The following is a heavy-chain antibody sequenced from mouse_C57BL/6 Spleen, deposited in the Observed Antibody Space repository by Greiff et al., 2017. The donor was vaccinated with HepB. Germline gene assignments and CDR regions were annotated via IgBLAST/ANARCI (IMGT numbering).Heavy chain of an antibody. Sequence: QVQLQQPGAELVRPGTSVKLSCKASGYTFTSYWMHWVKQRPGQGLEWIGVIDPSDSYTNYNQKFKGKATLTVDTSSSTAYMQLSSLTSEDSAVYYCARSLDYRYAMDYWGQGTSVTVSS. CDR3: ARSLDYRYAMDY. V-gene: IGHV1-59*01. J-gene: IGHJ4*01. CDR2: IDPSDSYT. D-gene: IGHD2-4*01. CDR1: GYTFTSYW.